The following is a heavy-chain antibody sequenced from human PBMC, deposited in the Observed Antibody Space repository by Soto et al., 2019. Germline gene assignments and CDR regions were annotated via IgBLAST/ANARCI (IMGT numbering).Heavy chain of an antibody. CDR2: VASDGSKT. D-gene: IGHD3-22*01. CDR1: GFTFSSNG. CDR3: ARWVGGSMYDNSGKYDS. V-gene: IGHV3-30*03. J-gene: IGHJ5*01. Sequence: QVQLVESGGVVVQPGRSLRLTCAASGFTFSSNGMHWVRQAPGKGLEWVALVASDGSKTYYGDSVRGRFTISRDNSENTLYLQMNSLRAEDTAVYYCARWVGGSMYDNSGKYDSWGQGTLVTVSA.